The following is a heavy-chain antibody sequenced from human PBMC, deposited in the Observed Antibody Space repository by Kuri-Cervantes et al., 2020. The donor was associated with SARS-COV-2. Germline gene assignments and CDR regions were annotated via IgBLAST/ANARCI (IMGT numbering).Heavy chain of an antibody. CDR1: GYTFTGYY. J-gene: IGHJ4*02. V-gene: IGHV1-2*02. CDR3: ARGGPITIFGVVTKRFYY. D-gene: IGHD3-3*01. Sequence: ASVKVSCKASGYTFTGYYMHWVRQAPGQGLEWMGWINPNSGGTNYAQKFQGRVTMTRDTSISTAYMELSRLRSDDTAVYYCARGGPITIFGVVTKRFYYWGQGTLVTVSS. CDR2: INPNSGGT.